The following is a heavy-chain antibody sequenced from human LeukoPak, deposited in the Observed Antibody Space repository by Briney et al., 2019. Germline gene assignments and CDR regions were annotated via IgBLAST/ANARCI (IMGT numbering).Heavy chain of an antibody. CDR2: ISSRGTT. V-gene: IGHV3-11*01. J-gene: IGHJ4*02. Sequence: PGGSLRLSCVASGFTFSGYEMSWVRQAPGKGLEWVSYISSRGTTYYADSVKGRFTISRDNAKNSLYMQMNSLRAEDTAVYYCARGGLQAGGSADNDYWGQGTLVTVSS. CDR3: ARGGLQAGGSADNDY. CDR1: GFTFSGYE. D-gene: IGHD2-21*01.